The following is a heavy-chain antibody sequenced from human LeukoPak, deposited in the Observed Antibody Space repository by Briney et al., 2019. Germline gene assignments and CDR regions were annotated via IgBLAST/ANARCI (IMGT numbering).Heavy chain of an antibody. J-gene: IGHJ6*02. Sequence: GSLRLSCAASGFTFSSYAMSWVRQAPGKGLEWIGEINHSGSTNDNPSLKSRVTISVDTSKNQISLKLSSVTAADTAVYYCARGSPYYYDNSGYYYPMDVWGQGTTVTVSS. CDR1: GFTFSSYA. CDR3: ARGSPYYYDNSGYYYPMDV. V-gene: IGHV4-34*01. D-gene: IGHD3-22*01. CDR2: INHSGST.